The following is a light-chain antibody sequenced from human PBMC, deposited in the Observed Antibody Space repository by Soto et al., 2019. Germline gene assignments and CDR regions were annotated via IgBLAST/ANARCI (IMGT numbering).Light chain of an antibody. CDR1: SSDVGGYNY. CDR3: SSYRSRSLVV. Sequence: QSALTQPAPVSGSPGQSITISCTGTSSDVGGYNYVSWYQQHPGKAPKLMIYDVSNRPSGVSNRFSGSKSGNTASLTISGLQAEDEADYYCSSYRSRSLVVFGGGTKLTVL. J-gene: IGLJ2*01. V-gene: IGLV2-14*01. CDR2: DVS.